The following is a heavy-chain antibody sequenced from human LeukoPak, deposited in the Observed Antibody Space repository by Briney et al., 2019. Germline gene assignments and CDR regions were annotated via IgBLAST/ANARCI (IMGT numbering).Heavy chain of an antibody. CDR2: TSNDENIK. D-gene: IGHD1-14*01. V-gene: IGHV3-30-3*01. CDR1: GFTFNSYT. CDR3: ARDPILGPPDYFDY. J-gene: IGHJ4*02. Sequence: GGSLRLSCAASGFTFNSYTMFRVRQAPGKGLEWVAVTSNDENIKYYADSVKGRFTISRDNSRDTLFLEMSSLRVEDTAVYYCARDPILGPPDYFDYWGRGTLVTVSS.